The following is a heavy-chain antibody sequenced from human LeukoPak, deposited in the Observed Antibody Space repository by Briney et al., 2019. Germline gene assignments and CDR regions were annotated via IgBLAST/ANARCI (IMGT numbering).Heavy chain of an antibody. Sequence: PSETLSLTCTVSGGSVSSGSYYWSWIRQPPGKGLEWIGYIYYSGSTSYNPSLKSRVTISVDTSKNQFSLKLSSVTAADTAVYYCARDRDTAMGDWGQGTLVTVSS. J-gene: IGHJ1*01. D-gene: IGHD5-18*01. CDR2: IYYSGST. CDR1: GGSVSSGSYY. CDR3: ARDRDTAMGD. V-gene: IGHV4-61*01.